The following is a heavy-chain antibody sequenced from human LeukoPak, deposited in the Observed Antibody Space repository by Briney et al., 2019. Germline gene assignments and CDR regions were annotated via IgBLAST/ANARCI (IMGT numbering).Heavy chain of an antibody. J-gene: IGHJ5*02. Sequence: PGGSLRLSCAASGFTFSDYYMSWIRQAPGKGLVWVSRINSDGSSTSYSDSVKGRFTISRDNSKNTLYLQMNSLRAEDTAVYCCAKAPDRIAAAGTWWFDPWGQGTLVTVSS. CDR3: AKAPDRIAAAGTWWFDP. CDR2: INSDGSST. CDR1: GFTFSDYY. D-gene: IGHD6-13*01. V-gene: IGHV3-74*01.